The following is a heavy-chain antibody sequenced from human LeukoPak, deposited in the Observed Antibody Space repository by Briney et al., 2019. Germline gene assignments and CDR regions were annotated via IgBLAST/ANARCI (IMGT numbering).Heavy chain of an antibody. CDR2: INPQSGAT. J-gene: IGHJ4*02. CDR1: GYSCSGVY. D-gene: IGHD2-8*01. CDR3: VRGRDDLVLYLAY. Sequence: ASVKVSCTASGYSCSGVYCHWIRQAPGQGLEWMAWINPQSGATNYAQKFKGRITTTRVMSITTAYMELTTLRSDDTSGYYGVRGRDDLVLYLAYWGQGTLVTVSS. V-gene: IGHV1-2*02.